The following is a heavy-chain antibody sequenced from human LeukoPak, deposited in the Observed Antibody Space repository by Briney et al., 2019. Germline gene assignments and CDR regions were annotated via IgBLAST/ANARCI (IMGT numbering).Heavy chain of an antibody. D-gene: IGHD3-10*01. J-gene: IGHJ4*02. CDR2: INAGNGNT. CDR1: GYTFTSYA. V-gene: IGHV1-3*01. CDR3: ARDLGGYYYGSGSYYPGGFDY. Sequence: GASVKVSCKASGYTFTSYAMHWVRRAPGQRLEWMGWINAGNGNTKYSQKFQGRVTITRDTSASTAYMELSSLRSEDTAVYYCARDLGGYYYGSGSYYPGGFDYWGQGTLVTVSS.